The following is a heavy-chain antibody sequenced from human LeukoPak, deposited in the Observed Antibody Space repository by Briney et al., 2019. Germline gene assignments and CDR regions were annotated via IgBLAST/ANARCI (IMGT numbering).Heavy chain of an antibody. V-gene: IGHV4-61*02. CDR3: ARVPDWTYVPDY. D-gene: IGHD3-16*01. CDR2: IKSSNT. CDR1: RGSISIDRFY. J-gene: IGHJ4*02. Sequence: SETLSLTCTVSRGSISIDRFYWTWVRQPAGKRPEWIGRIKSSNTNYNPSLKSRVNISVDTSTNQFSLKLSSLTAADTAVYYCARVPDWTYVPDYWGQGTLVTVSS.